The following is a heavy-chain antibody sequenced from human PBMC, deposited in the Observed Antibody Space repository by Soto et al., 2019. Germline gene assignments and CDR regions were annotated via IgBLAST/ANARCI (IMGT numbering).Heavy chain of an antibody. D-gene: IGHD2-15*01. V-gene: IGHV3-21*01. CDR3: ARDNVAVVAATRDYYYYYMDV. J-gene: IGHJ6*03. CDR2: ISSSSSYI. Sequence: GGSLRLSCAASGFTFSSYSMNWVRQAPGKGLEWVSSISSSSSYIYYADSVKGRLPISRDNAKNSLYLQMNSLRAEDTAGYYCARDNVAVVAATRDYYYYYMDVWGKGTTVTVSS. CDR1: GFTFSSYS.